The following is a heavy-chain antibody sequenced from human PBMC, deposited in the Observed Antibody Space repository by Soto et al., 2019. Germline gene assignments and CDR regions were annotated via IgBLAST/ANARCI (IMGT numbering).Heavy chain of an antibody. D-gene: IGHD5-18*01. J-gene: IGHJ5*01. CDR1: GDSVTSGDYY. CDR2: IYYSVNT. CDR3: ARIPVYTDMTSWFDP. V-gene: IGHV4-61*08. Sequence: SETLSLTCTVSGDSVTSGDYYWSWIRQAPGKGLEWIGYIYYSVNTNYRPSLKSRVAISLETSHNQFSLKLSAVTAADTAVYFCARIPVYTDMTSWFDPWGQGTLVTVSS.